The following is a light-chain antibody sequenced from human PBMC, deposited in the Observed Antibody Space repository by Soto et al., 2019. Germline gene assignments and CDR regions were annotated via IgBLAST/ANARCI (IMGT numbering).Light chain of an antibody. V-gene: IGKV3-20*01. CDR3: QQYVTSPRT. Sequence: EIVLTQSPGTLSLSPGERATLSCRASPSLSSSYLAWYQQKAGQAPRLLIYEASSRAAGIPDRFSGSGSGTDFTLTISRLEPEDFAVYYCQQYVTSPRTFGQGTKVEIK. J-gene: IGKJ1*01. CDR2: EAS. CDR1: PSLSSSY.